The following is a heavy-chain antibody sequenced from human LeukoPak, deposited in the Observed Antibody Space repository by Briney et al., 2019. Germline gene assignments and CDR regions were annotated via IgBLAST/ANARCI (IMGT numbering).Heavy chain of an antibody. CDR1: GFTFSSYS. CDR2: ISSDGSST. CDR3: ARGGPYSASDY. Sequence: GGSLRLSCAASGFTFSSYSMNWVRQAPGKGLEWVSRISSDGSSTSYADSVKGRSTISRDNAKNTLHLQMNTLREEDTAVYYCARGGPYSASDYWGQGTLVTVSS. V-gene: IGHV3-74*01. D-gene: IGHD1-26*01. J-gene: IGHJ4*02.